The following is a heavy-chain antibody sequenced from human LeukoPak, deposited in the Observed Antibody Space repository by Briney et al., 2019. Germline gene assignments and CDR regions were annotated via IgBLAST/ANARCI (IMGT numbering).Heavy chain of an antibody. D-gene: IGHD2-15*01. CDR1: GFTVSSNY. CDR3: ASVSGGTEYYFDY. Sequence: GGSPRLSCAASGFTVSSNYMSWVRQAPGKGLEWVSVIYSGGSTYYADSVKGRFTISRDNSKNTLYLQMNSLRAEDTAVYYCASVSGGTEYYFDYWGQGTLVTVSS. J-gene: IGHJ4*02. CDR2: IYSGGST. V-gene: IGHV3-53*01.